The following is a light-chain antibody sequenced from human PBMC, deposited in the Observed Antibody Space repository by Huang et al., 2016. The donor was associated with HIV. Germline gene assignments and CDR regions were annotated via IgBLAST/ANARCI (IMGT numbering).Light chain of an antibody. Sequence: EIVLTQSPDTLSLSPGEGATLSCRAIQTVSKYLAWYQHKPGQSPRLLIYDASKRAAGIPARFSGSGSGTDFTLSISSLEPEDFAVYYCQQRDNWPPMYTFGQGTKLEIK. CDR3: QQRDNWPPMYT. V-gene: IGKV3-11*01. J-gene: IGKJ2*01. CDR2: DAS. CDR1: QTVSKY.